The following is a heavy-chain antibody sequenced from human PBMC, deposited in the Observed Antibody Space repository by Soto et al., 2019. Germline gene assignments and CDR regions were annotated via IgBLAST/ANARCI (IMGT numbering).Heavy chain of an antibody. V-gene: IGHV4-4*02. J-gene: IGHJ4*02. CDR2: IYHSGST. Sequence: QVQLQESGPGLVKPSGTLSLTCAVSGGSISSSNCWSWVRHPPGKGLEWIGEIYHSGSTNYNPSLKSRVTISVDKSKNQFSPKLSSVTAADTAVYYCGRTRSGSYYHYFDYWGQGTLVTVSS. CDR1: GGSISSSNC. CDR3: GRTRSGSYYHYFDY. D-gene: IGHD3-10*01.